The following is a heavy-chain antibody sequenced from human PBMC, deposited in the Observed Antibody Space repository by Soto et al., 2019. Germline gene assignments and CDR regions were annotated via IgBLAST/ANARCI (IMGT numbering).Heavy chain of an antibody. CDR3: ARGNCSGGSCYSWSAFDI. Sequence: QVQLVQSGAEVKKPGSSVKVSCKASGGTFSSYTISWVRQAPGQGLEWMGRIIPILGIANYAQKFQGRVTITADKYTSTAYMELSSLRSEDTAVYYCARGNCSGGSCYSWSAFDIWGQGTMVTVSS. CDR1: GGTFSSYT. D-gene: IGHD2-15*01. V-gene: IGHV1-69*02. CDR2: IIPILGIA. J-gene: IGHJ3*02.